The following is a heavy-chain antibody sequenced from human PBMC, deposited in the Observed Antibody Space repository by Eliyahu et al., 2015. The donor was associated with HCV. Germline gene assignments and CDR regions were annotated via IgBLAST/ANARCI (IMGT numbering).Heavy chain of an antibody. CDR2: ISYDGTNK. V-gene: IGHV3-30-3*01. CDR1: GFTFSSYA. D-gene: IGHD3-10*01. CDR3: AREDPYCYGSGSYCPDY. Sequence: QVQLVESGGGVVQPGRSLRLSCAASGFTFSSYAVHWVRQAPGKGLEWVAFISYDGTNKYYADSVKGRFTISRDNSKNTLYLQMNSLRAEDTAVYYCAREDPYCYGSGSYCPDYWGQGTLVTVSS. J-gene: IGHJ4*02.